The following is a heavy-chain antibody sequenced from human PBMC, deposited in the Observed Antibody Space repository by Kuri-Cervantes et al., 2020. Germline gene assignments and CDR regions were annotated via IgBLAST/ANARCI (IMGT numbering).Heavy chain of an antibody. CDR3: ARGTSVATQWFDP. J-gene: IGHJ5*02. Sequence: GESLKISCVASQFTFSNYAMTWVRQAPGKGLEWVSSIGGSGGNTNYADSVKGRFTIPRDNSKSTVYLQMNSLRPEDTALYRCARGTSVATQWFDPWGQGTLVTVSS. CDR2: IGGSGGNT. D-gene: IGHD4-17*01. V-gene: IGHV3-23*01. CDR1: QFTFSNYA.